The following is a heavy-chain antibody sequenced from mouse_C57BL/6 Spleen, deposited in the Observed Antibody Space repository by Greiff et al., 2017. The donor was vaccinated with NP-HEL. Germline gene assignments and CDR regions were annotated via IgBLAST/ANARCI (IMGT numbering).Heavy chain of an antibody. J-gene: IGHJ3*01. D-gene: IGHD2-4*01. Sequence: QVQLKQPGTELVKPGASVKLSCKASGYTFTSYWMHWVKQRPGQGLEWIGNINPSNGGTNYNEKFKSKATLTVDKSSSTAYMQLSSLTSEDSAVYYCARSGISELRPWFAYWGQGTLVTVSA. CDR2: INPSNGGT. CDR1: GYTFTSYW. V-gene: IGHV1-53*01. CDR3: ARSGISELRPWFAY.